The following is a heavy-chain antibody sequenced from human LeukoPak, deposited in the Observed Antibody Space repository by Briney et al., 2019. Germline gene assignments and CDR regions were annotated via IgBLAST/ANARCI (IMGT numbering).Heavy chain of an antibody. CDR2: FDPEDGET. CDR1: GYTLTELS. V-gene: IGHV1-24*01. D-gene: IGHD2-15*01. J-gene: IGHJ3*02. Sequence: ASVKVSCKVSGYTLTELSMHWVRQAPGKGLEWMGGFDPEDGETIYAQKFQGRVTMTEDTSTDTAYMELSSLRSEDTAVYYCATLYCSGGSCYSGYASDIWGQGTMVTVSS. CDR3: ATLYCSGGSCYSGYASDI.